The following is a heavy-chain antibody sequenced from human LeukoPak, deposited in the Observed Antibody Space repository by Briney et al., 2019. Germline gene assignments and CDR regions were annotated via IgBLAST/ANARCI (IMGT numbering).Heavy chain of an antibody. J-gene: IGHJ1*01. V-gene: IGHV1-18*01. CDR2: ISAYNGNT. D-gene: IGHD3-22*01. Sequence: ASVKVSCKASGYTFTSYGISWVRQAPGQGLEWMGWISAYNGNTNYVQKLQGRVTMTIDTSTSTAYMELRSLRSDDTAVYYCASLGYSFEYFQHWGQGTLVTVSS. CDR1: GYTFTSYG. CDR3: ASLGYSFEYFQH.